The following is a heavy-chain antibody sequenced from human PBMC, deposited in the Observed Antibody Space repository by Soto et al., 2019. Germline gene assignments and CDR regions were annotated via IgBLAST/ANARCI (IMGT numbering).Heavy chain of an antibody. CDR1: GGSISSYY. V-gene: IGHV4-59*01. D-gene: IGHD1-26*01. CDR3: ARDGEVGASAFDI. J-gene: IGHJ3*02. CDR2: IYYSGST. Sequence: PSETLSLTCTVSGGSISSYYWSWIRQPPGKGLEWIGYIYYSGSTNYNPSLKSRVTISVDTSKNQFSLKLSSVTAADTAVYYCARDGEVGASAFDIWGQGTMVTVSS.